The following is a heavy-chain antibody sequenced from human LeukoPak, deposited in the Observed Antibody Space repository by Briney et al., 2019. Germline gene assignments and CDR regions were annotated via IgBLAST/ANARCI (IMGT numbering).Heavy chain of an antibody. CDR1: RYTFTGYY. CDR2: INPSGGST. D-gene: IGHD5-12*01. J-gene: IGHJ5*02. CDR3: ARGGSVATITRGWFDP. Sequence: GASVKVSCKASRYTFTGYYMHWVRQAPGQGLEWMGIINPSGGSTSYAQKFQGRVTMTTDTSISTAYMELSRLRSDDTAVYYCARGGSVATITRGWFDPWGQGTLVTVSS. V-gene: IGHV1-46*01.